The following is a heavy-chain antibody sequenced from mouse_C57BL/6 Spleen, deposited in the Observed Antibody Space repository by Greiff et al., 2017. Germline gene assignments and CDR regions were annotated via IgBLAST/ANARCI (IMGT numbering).Heavy chain of an antibody. D-gene: IGHD4-1*01. V-gene: IGHV5-9-1*02. Sequence: EVNLVESGAGLVKPGGSLKLSCAASGFTFSSYAMSWVRQTPEKRLEWVAYISSGGDYTYYADTVKGRFTISRDNAMNTLYLQMSSLKSEDTAMYYCTREATGSLGYFGYWGQGTTLTVSS. CDR1: GFTFSSYA. J-gene: IGHJ2*01. CDR3: TREATGSLGYFGY. CDR2: ISSGGDYT.